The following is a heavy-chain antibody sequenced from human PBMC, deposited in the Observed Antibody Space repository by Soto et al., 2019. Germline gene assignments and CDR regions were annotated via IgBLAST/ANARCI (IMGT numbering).Heavy chain of an antibody. Sequence: PSETLSLTFTVSGGSISSGDYYWSWIRQPPGKGLEWIGYIYYSGSTYYNPSLKSRVTISVDTSKNQFSLKLSSVTAADTAVYYCAANGGGSYSPDAFDIWGQGTMVTVSS. V-gene: IGHV4-30-4*01. D-gene: IGHD1-26*01. CDR2: IYYSGST. J-gene: IGHJ3*02. CDR1: GGSISSGDYY. CDR3: AANGGGSYSPDAFDI.